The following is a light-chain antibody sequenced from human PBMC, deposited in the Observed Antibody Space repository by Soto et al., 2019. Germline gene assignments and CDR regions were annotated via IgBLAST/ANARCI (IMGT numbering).Light chain of an antibody. CDR1: SGHSSYA. V-gene: IGLV4-69*01. CDR3: QTWGTGIHVV. Sequence: QPVLTQSPSASASLGASVKLTCTLSSGHSSYAIAWHQQQPETGPRYLMKLDSDGSHTKGDAIPDRFSGSSSGAERYLTISSLKAEDEADYYCQTWGTGIHVVFGGGTKLTVL. J-gene: IGLJ2*01. CDR2: LDSDGSH.